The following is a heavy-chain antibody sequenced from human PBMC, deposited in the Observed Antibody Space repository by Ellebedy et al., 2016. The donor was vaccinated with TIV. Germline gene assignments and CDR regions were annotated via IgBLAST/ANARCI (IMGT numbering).Heavy chain of an antibody. D-gene: IGHD3-10*01. Sequence: GESLKISCAASGFTFDDHGMSWVRQTPGKGLEWVSGINWNGGSARYTDSVKGRFTISRDNAKNSLYLQLNSLRAEDTALYYCTGDALNHYGSGSYFDSWGQGTLVTVSS. CDR1: GFTFDDHG. J-gene: IGHJ4*02. CDR3: TGDALNHYGSGSYFDS. CDR2: INWNGGSA. V-gene: IGHV3-20*04.